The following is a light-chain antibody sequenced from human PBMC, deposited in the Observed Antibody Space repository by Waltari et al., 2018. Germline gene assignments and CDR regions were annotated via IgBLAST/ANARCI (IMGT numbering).Light chain of an antibody. CDR2: KAS. Sequence: DIQMTQSPSTLSASVGDRVTITCRASQTISIYLAWYQQQPGKAPNLLIYKASTLESGVPSRFSGSGSGTEFTLTISSLQPDDFATYYCQQYHSYSPYTFGQGTKLDIK. CDR1: QTISIY. J-gene: IGKJ2*01. CDR3: QQYHSYSPYT. V-gene: IGKV1-5*03.